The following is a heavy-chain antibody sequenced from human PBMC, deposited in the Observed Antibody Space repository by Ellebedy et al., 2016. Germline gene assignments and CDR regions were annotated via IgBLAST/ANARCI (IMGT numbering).Heavy chain of an antibody. CDR2: IIPIFGTA. D-gene: IGHD2-21*02. Sequence: ASVKVSCKASGGTFSSYAISWVRQAPGQGLEWMGGIIPIFGTANYAQKFQGRVTITADESTSTAYMELSSLRSEDTAVYYCARTGYCGGDCYPYYYYYGMDVWGQGTTVTVSS. V-gene: IGHV1-69*13. CDR3: ARTGYCGGDCYPYYYYYGMDV. J-gene: IGHJ6*02. CDR1: GGTFSSYA.